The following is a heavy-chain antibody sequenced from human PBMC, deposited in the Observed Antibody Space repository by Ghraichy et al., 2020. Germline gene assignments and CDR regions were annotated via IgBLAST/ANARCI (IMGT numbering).Heavy chain of an antibody. J-gene: IGHJ6*02. CDR2: ISSSSSYI. D-gene: IGHD2-2*01. CDR3: ARGRSSSTSCYVALYCYYYGMDV. V-gene: IGHV3-21*01. Sequence: GGSLRLSCAASGFTFSSYSMNWVRQAPGKGLEWVSSISSSSSYIYYADSVKGRFTISRDNAKNSLYLQMNSLRAVDTAVYYCARGRSSSTSCYVALYCYYYGMDVWGQGTTVTVSS. CDR1: GFTFSSYS.